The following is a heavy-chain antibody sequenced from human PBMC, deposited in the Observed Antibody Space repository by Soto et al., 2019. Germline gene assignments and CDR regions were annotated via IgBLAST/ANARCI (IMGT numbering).Heavy chain of an antibody. J-gene: IGHJ4*02. D-gene: IGHD6-25*01. CDR2: ICYSGST. CDR1: GGSISSGDIH. CDR3: AKGHSSATSLDS. Sequence: QVQLQESGPGLVKPSQTLSLTCTVSGGSISSGDIHWTWIRQHPGKGLEWIGYICYSGSTYYNPSLKSRVTISMDTSENQFSLKLSSVTAADTAVYYCAKGHSSATSLDSWGQGILVTVSS. V-gene: IGHV4-31*03.